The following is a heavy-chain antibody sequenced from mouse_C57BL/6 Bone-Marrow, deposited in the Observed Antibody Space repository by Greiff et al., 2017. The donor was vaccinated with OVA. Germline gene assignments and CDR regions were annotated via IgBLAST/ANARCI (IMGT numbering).Heavy chain of an antibody. J-gene: IGHJ4*01. D-gene: IGHD1-1*01. V-gene: IGHV3-1*01. Sequence: EVQGVESGPGMVKPSQSLSLTCTVTGYSITSGYDWHWIRHFPGNKLEWMGYISYSGSTNYNPSLKSRISITHDTSKNHFFLKLNSVTTEDTATYYCARVGITTVVATRFYYAMDYWGQGTSVTVSS. CDR2: ISYSGST. CDR1: GYSITSGYD. CDR3: ARVGITTVVATRFYYAMDY.